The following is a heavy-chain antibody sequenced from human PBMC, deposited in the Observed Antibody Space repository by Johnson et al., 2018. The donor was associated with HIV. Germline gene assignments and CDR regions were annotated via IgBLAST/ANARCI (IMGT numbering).Heavy chain of an antibody. V-gene: IGHV3-30*18. J-gene: IGHJ3*02. CDR1: GFTFSSNG. CDR3: AKYGPHSFDI. D-gene: IGHD2-8*01. CDR2: ISYDGSNK. Sequence: QVQLVESGGGVVQPGRSLRLSCAASGFTFSSNGMHWVRQAPGKGLEWVAVISYDGSNKSNAADVKGRFTRSRDNSKNTLYHQMNSRGPEDTVVFYCAKYGPHSFDIWGQGTMVIVSS.